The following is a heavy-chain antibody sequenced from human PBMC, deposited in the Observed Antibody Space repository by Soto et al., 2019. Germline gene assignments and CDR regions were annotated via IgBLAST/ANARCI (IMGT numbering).Heavy chain of an antibody. CDR3: ARGGDAFKTGY. CDR1: GVSISSGGYY. CDR2: IDGVGNA. V-gene: IGHV4-31*03. J-gene: IGHJ4*02. D-gene: IGHD3-9*01. Sequence: QVQLQESGPGLVEHSQTLSLTCTVSGVSISSGGYYLSWIRQHPGKGLEWIGCIDGVGNAHYNPSLKSRVTMSVDTSKTQFSLKLTSVTAADAAVYYCARGGDAFKTGYWGQGTLVTVSS.